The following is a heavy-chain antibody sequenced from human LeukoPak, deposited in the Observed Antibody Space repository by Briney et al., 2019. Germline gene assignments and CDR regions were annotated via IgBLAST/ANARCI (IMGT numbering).Heavy chain of an antibody. CDR2: IWYDGSNK. D-gene: IGHD4-17*01. Sequence: GGSLRLSCAASGFTFSSYGMHWVRQAPGKGLEWVAVIWYDGSNKYYADSVMGRFTISRDNSKNTLYLQMNSLRAEDTAVYYCARDHDYGDYCMGYWGQGTLVTVSS. CDR3: ARDHDYGDYCMGY. J-gene: IGHJ4*02. CDR1: GFTFSSYG. V-gene: IGHV3-33*01.